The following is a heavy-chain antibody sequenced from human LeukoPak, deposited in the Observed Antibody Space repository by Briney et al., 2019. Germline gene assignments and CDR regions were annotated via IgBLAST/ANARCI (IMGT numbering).Heavy chain of an antibody. CDR3: ARGRYFSWFDP. CDR2: INHSGST. D-gene: IGHD3-9*01. V-gene: IGHV4-39*07. CDR1: GGSISSGDYY. Sequence: SETLSLTCTVSGGSISSGDYYWRWIRQPPGKGREWIGEINHSGSTNYNPSLKSRVTIPVDTSKNQFSLKLSSVTAADTAVCYCARGRYFSWFDPWGQGTLVTVSS. J-gene: IGHJ5*02.